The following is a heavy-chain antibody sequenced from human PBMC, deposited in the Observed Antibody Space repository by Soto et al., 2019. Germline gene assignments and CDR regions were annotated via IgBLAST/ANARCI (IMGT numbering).Heavy chain of an antibody. D-gene: IGHD3-16*01. CDR1: GFTFSDRY. V-gene: IGHV3-72*01. CDR3: TIEGAYPGPDFDY. Sequence: GGSLRLSCAASGFTFSDRYMDWVRQAPGKGLEWVGRTKNKANSYTTEYAASVKGRFTISRDYSRDSVYLQMNSLKTDDTAVYYCTIEGAYPGPDFDYWGQGTLVTVPQ. J-gene: IGHJ4*02. CDR2: TKNKANSYTT.